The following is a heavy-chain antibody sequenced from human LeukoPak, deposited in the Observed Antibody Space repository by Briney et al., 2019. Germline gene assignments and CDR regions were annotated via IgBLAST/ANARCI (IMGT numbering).Heavy chain of an antibody. D-gene: IGHD3-3*01. CDR2: INSNSGGT. V-gene: IGHV1-2*02. J-gene: IGHJ4*02. CDR3: ARDLYNFWRGIVCY. CDR1: GYSFSGYY. Sequence: ASLNLSCKASGYSFSGYYRHWVRQAPGQGLEWMGWINSNSGGTNYAQTFQGRVTMTRDTSISTAYMELSRLRSDDTAVYYCARDLYNFWRGIVCYWGQGTLVTVSS.